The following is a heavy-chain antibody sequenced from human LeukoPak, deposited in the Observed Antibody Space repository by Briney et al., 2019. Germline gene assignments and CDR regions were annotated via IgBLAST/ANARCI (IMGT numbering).Heavy chain of an antibody. Sequence: GGSLRLSCAASGFTFSSYWMHWVRQAPGKGLVWVSRINSDGSSTSYADSVKGRFTISRDNAKNTLYLQMNSLRAEDTAVYYCAKREYSSSSGAFDIWGQGAMVTVSS. J-gene: IGHJ3*02. CDR3: AKREYSSSSGAFDI. CDR2: INSDGSST. D-gene: IGHD6-6*01. V-gene: IGHV3-74*01. CDR1: GFTFSSYW.